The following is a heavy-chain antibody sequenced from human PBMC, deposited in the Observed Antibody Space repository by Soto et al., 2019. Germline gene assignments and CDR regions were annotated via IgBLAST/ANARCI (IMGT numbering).Heavy chain of an antibody. V-gene: IGHV3-30-3*01. CDR3: ARGTTTSALSAMEV. CDR1: GFTFSNNA. J-gene: IGHJ6*02. Sequence: QVQLVESGGGVVQPGRSLRLSCAASGFTFSNNAMDWVRQAPGKWLEWVAVISYDGSNKYIAESVKGRFTISRDNSKNTLFLQTNSLRAEDTDVYYCARGTTTSALSAMEVSGRGTTVTVSS. D-gene: IGHD1-1*01. CDR2: ISYDGSNK.